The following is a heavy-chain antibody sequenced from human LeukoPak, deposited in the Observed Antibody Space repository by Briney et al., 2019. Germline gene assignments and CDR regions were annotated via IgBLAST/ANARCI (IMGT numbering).Heavy chain of an antibody. J-gene: IGHJ3*02. Sequence: ETLSLTCTVSGGSISSSSYYWGWVRQAPGKGLEWVSAISGSGGSTYYADSVKGRFTISRDNSKITLYLQMNSLRAEDTAVYYCAKMYYYDSSGYYDAFDIWAKGQWSPSLQ. CDR3: AKMYYYDSSGYYDAFDI. CDR1: GGSISSSSYY. D-gene: IGHD3-22*01. V-gene: IGHV3-23*01. CDR2: ISGSGGST.